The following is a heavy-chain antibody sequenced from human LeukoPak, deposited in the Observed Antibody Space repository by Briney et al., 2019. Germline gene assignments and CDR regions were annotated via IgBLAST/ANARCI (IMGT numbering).Heavy chain of an antibody. CDR2: ISYDGSNK. Sequence: GGSLRLSCAASGFTFSSYAMHWVRQAPGKGLEWVAVISYDGSNKYYADSVKGRFTISRDNSKNTLYLQMNSLRAEDTAVYYCAGLVRAFDIRGQGTMVTVSS. CDR1: GFTFSSYA. J-gene: IGHJ3*02. D-gene: IGHD6-19*01. CDR3: AGLVRAFDI. V-gene: IGHV3-30*01.